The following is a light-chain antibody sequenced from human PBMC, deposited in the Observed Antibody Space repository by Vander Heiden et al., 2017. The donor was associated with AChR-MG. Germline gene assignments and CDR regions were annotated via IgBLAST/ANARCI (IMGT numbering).Light chain of an antibody. CDR2: AAS. J-gene: IGKJ1*01. Sequence: DIQMTQSPSSLPASVGDRVTITCRASQSISSYLNWYQQKVGKAPKVLVYAASSLERGVPSRFSGSGSGTDFTLTISRLQPEDFATYYCQQRDGTPQTFGQRTKV. CDR3: QQRDGTPQT. V-gene: IGKV1-39*01. CDR1: QSISSY.